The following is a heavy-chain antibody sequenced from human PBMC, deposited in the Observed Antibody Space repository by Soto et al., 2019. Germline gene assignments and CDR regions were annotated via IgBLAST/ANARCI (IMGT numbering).Heavy chain of an antibody. CDR3: ARDCSGGSWYYGMDV. Sequence: VQVVESGGGLVKPGGSLRLSCAASGFNFNSYTINWVRQAPGKRLEWVSSISSRGYIFSTVSVRGRFTTFKDNAKNSVYLQINRLRAEDTAVYFCARDCSGGSWYYGMDVWGQGTTVTVSS. V-gene: IGHV3-21*01. CDR1: GFNFNSYT. D-gene: IGHD2-15*01. CDR2: ISSRGYI. J-gene: IGHJ6*02.